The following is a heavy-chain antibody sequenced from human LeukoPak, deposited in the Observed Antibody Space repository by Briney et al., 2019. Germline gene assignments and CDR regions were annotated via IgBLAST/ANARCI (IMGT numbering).Heavy chain of an antibody. CDR1: GYTFTSYG. J-gene: IGHJ4*02. Sequence: ASVKVSCKASGYTFTSYGISWVRQAPGQGLEWMGWISAYNGNTNYAQKLQGRVTMTTDTSTSTAYMELRSLRSDDTAVYYCARFLEYGDYWDPSFYYWGQGTLVTVSS. CDR3: ARFLEYGDYWDPSFYY. CDR2: ISAYNGNT. V-gene: IGHV1-18*01. D-gene: IGHD4-17*01.